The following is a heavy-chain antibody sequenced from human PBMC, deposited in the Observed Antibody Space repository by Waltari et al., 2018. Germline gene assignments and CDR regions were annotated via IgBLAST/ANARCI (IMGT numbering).Heavy chain of an antibody. J-gene: IGHJ4*02. CDR3: ASPYDFWSGHGGDY. D-gene: IGHD3-3*01. Sequence: EVQLVESGGGLIQPGGSLRLSCAASGFTVSSNYMRWVRQAPGKGLEWVSVIYSGGSTYYADSVKGRFTISRDNSKNTLYLQMNSLRAEDTAVYYCASPYDFWSGHGGDYWGQGTLVTVSS. CDR2: IYSGGST. CDR1: GFTVSSNY. V-gene: IGHV3-53*01.